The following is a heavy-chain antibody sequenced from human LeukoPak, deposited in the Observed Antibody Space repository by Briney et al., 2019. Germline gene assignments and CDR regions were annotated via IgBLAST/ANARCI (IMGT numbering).Heavy chain of an antibody. D-gene: IGHD6-13*01. J-gene: IGHJ4*02. Sequence: PGGSLRLSCAASGFTFSTYAMNWVRQAPGKGLEYVSAISSNGGSTYYANSVKGRFTISRDNPKNTLYLQMGSLRTEDMAVYYCARAGYSSSWYAAYFDYWGQGTLVTVSS. CDR1: GFTFSTYA. V-gene: IGHV3-64*01. CDR2: ISSNGGST. CDR3: ARAGYSSSWYAAYFDY.